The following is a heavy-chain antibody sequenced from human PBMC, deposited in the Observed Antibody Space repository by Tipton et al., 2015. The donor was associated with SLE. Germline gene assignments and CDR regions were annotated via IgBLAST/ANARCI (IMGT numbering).Heavy chain of an antibody. CDR1: GFTVSSNY. CDR3: ARASSGWYLDI. D-gene: IGHD6-19*01. Sequence: LSLTCAASGFTVSSNYMSWVRQAPGKGLEWVSVIYSGGSTYYADSVKGRFTISRHNSKNTLYLQMNSLRAEDTAVYYCARASSGWYLDIWGQGTMVTVSS. J-gene: IGHJ3*02. CDR2: IYSGGST. V-gene: IGHV3-53*04.